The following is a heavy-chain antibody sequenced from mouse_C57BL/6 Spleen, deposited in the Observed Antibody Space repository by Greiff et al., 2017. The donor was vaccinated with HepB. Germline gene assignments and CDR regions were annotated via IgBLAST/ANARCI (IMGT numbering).Heavy chain of an antibody. Sequence: VQLKESGGGLVKPGGSLKLSCAASGFTFSDYGMHWVRQAPEKGLEWVAYISSGSSTIYYADTVKGRFTITRDNAKTTLFLQMTSLRSEDTAMYYCAREDYGSFDYWGQGTTLTVSS. CDR1: GFTFSDYG. D-gene: IGHD1-1*01. V-gene: IGHV5-17*01. J-gene: IGHJ2*01. CDR3: AREDYGSFDY. CDR2: ISSGSSTI.